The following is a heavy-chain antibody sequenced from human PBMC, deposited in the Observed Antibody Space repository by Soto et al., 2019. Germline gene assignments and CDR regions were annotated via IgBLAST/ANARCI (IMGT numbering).Heavy chain of an antibody. Sequence: SETLSLTCTVSGGSISSSSYYWGWIRQPPGKGLEWIGSIYYSGSTYYNPSLKSRVTISVDTSKNQFSLKLSSVTAADTAVYYCARTTLRYFDWLPDMGMDVWGQGTTVT. D-gene: IGHD3-9*01. CDR3: ARTTLRYFDWLPDMGMDV. CDR2: IYYSGST. CDR1: GGSISSSSYY. J-gene: IGHJ6*02. V-gene: IGHV4-39*01.